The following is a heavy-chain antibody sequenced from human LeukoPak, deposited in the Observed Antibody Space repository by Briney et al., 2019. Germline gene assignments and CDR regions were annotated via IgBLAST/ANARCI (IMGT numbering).Heavy chain of an antibody. D-gene: IGHD3-10*01. J-gene: IGHJ3*02. CDR2: VYYSGTT. Sequence: SESLSLTCSVSGGSISSSNYYWGWIRQPPGKGPEWIGSVYYSGTTYYNPSLKSRVTISMDTSKNQFSLKLSSVTAADTAVYYCATDGSGSYYHDAFDIWGQGTMVAVSS. CDR1: GGSISSSNYY. CDR3: ATDGSGSYYHDAFDI. V-gene: IGHV4-39*07.